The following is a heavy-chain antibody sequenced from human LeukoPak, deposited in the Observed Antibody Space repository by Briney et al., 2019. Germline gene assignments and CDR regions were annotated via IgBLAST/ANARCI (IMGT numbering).Heavy chain of an antibody. Sequence: GGSLRLSCVGSGFTFNNFAMAWVRQAPGKGLEWVSGISDSGGATSYADSVKGRFTISRDTSKNTLHLQMNSLRAEDTAVYYCARYRASGWYVDFDYWGQGTLVTV. CDR1: GFTFNNFA. D-gene: IGHD6-19*01. CDR2: ISDSGGAT. J-gene: IGHJ4*02. V-gene: IGHV3-23*01. CDR3: ARYRASGWYVDFDY.